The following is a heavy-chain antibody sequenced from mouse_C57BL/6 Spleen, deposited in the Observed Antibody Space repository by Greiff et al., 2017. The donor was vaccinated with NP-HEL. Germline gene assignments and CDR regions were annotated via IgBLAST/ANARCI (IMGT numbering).Heavy chain of an antibody. V-gene: IGHV14-3*01. CDR1: GFNIKNTY. Sequence: EVQGVESVAELVRPGASVKLSCTASGFNIKNTYMHWVKQRPEQGLEWIGRIDPANGNTKYAPKFQGKATITADTSSNTAYLQLSSLTSEDTAIYYCASKAGRDAMDYWGQGTSVTVSS. CDR3: ASKAGRDAMDY. D-gene: IGHD4-1*01. CDR2: IDPANGNT. J-gene: IGHJ4*01.